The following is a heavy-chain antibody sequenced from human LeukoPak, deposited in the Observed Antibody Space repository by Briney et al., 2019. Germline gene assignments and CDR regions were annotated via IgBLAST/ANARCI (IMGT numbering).Heavy chain of an antibody. D-gene: IGHD5-18*01. CDR3: ARLGEPDTAMAFDY. CDR2: INAGNGNT. J-gene: IGHJ4*02. V-gene: IGHV1-3*01. CDR1: GYTFTSYA. Sequence: ASVKVSCKASGYTFTSYAMHWVRQAPGQRLEWMGWINAGNGNTKYSQKFQGRVTITRDTSASTAYMELSSLRSEDTAVYYCARLGEPDTAMAFDYWGQGTLVTVSS.